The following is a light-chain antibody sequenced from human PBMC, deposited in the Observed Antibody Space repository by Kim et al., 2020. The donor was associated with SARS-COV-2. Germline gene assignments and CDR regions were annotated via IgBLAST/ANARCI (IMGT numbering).Light chain of an antibody. Sequence: SVSPGQTATISCSGDKLGDKSACWYQQKPGQSPVVVIYQDTQRSSGIPERFSGSNSGNTATLTIRGTQALDEADYYCQAWDSSTVVFGGGTQLTVL. V-gene: IGLV3-1*01. CDR3: QAWDSSTVV. CDR2: QDT. CDR1: KLGDKS. J-gene: IGLJ2*01.